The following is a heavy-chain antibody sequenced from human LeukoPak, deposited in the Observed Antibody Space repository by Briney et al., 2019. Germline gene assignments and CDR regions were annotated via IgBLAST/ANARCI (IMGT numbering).Heavy chain of an antibody. CDR2: IIPIFGTA. D-gene: IGHD3-3*02. Sequence: ASVKVSCKASGGTFSSYAISWVRQAPGQGLEWMGGIIPIFGTANYAQKFQGRVTITADGSTSTAYMELSSLRSEDTAVYYCARSYWHENWFDPWGQEPWSPSPQ. CDR3: ARSYWHENWFDP. V-gene: IGHV1-69*13. J-gene: IGHJ5*02. CDR1: GGTFSSYA.